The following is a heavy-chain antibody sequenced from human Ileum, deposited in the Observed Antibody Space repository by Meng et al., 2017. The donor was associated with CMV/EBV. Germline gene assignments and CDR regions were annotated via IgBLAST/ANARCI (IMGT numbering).Heavy chain of an antibody. V-gene: IGHV3-23*01. CDR2: IGGRGDTT. Sequence: FSDYAMCWVSQAPGERLEWVSSIGGRGDTTKIAATVQGRYTISRNNTKNIVYLHMNTLRAENAAIYYCAKRGADSTGYYIGAFFDNWGQGTLVTVSS. CDR3: AKRGADSTGYYIGAFFDN. J-gene: IGHJ4*02. CDR1: FSDYA. D-gene: IGHD3-22*01.